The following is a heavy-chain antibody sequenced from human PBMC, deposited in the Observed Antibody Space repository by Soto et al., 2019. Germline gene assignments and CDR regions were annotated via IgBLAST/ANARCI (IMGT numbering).Heavy chain of an antibody. CDR3: ARGGSSWYYYYGMDV. V-gene: IGHV3-13*01. Sequence: PGGSLRLSCAASGFTFSSYDMHLVRQATGKGLEWVSAIGTAGDTYYPGSVKGRFTISRENAKNSLYLQMNSLRAGDTAVYYCARGGSSWYYYYGMDVWGKGTKVTVSS. CDR2: IGTAGDT. CDR1: GFTFSSYD. D-gene: IGHD6-13*01. J-gene: IGHJ6*04.